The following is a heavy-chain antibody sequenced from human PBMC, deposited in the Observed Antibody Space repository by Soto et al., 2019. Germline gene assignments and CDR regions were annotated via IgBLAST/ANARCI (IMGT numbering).Heavy chain of an antibody. CDR2: INAGNGNT. Sequence: ASGKVSCKASVYTFTSYAMHWVRQAPGQRLEWMGWINAGNGNTKYSQKFQGRVTITRDTSASTAYMELSSLRSEDTAVYYCARDLGVWGSYRPDYYYYYYMDVWGKGTTVTVSS. CDR3: ARDLGVWGSYRPDYYYYYYMDV. CDR1: VYTFTSYA. J-gene: IGHJ6*03. D-gene: IGHD3-16*02. V-gene: IGHV1-3*01.